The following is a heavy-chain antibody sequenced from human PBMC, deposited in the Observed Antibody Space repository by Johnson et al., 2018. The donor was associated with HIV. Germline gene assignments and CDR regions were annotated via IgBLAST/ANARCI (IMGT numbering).Heavy chain of an antibody. D-gene: IGHD1-1*01. CDR2: ISYDGRRK. CDR1: GFTFSSYG. V-gene: IGHV3-33*05. CDR3: ARDPGYSSFDI. J-gene: IGHJ3*02. Sequence: QVQLVESGGGLVQPGGSLRLSCAASGFTFSSYGMHWVRQAPGKGLEWVAVISYDGRRKNYVDSVQGRFIISRDNAKNLLFLQMDSLRVDDTAVYYCARDPGYSSFDIWGQGTGVTVSS.